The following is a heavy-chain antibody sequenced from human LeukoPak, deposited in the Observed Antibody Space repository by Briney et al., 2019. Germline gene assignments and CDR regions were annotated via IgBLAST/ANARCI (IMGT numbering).Heavy chain of an antibody. V-gene: IGHV3-23*01. Sequence: GGSLRLSCAASRFTFSTYAMNWVRQAPGKGLEWVAAISGNGDSTEYADSVKGRFTISRDNSKSTLYLQMSSLRAEDTAVYYCAREGPNIVATIKDYWGQGTLVTVSS. J-gene: IGHJ4*02. D-gene: IGHD5-12*01. CDR2: ISGNGDST. CDR3: AREGPNIVATIKDY. CDR1: RFTFSTYA.